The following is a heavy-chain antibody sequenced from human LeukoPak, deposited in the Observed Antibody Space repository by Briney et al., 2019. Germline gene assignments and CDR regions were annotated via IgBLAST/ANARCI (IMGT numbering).Heavy chain of an antibody. CDR1: GYTFTSYG. J-gene: IGHJ3*02. CDR2: ISAYNGNT. V-gene: IGHV1-18*01. Sequence: AASVKVSCKASGYTFTSYGISWVRQAPGQGLEWMGWISAYNGNTNYAQKLQGRVTMTTDTSTSTAYMELRSLRSDDTAVYYCARGMTIFGVVSDAFDIWGQGTMVTVSS. CDR3: ARGMTIFGVVSDAFDI. D-gene: IGHD3-3*01.